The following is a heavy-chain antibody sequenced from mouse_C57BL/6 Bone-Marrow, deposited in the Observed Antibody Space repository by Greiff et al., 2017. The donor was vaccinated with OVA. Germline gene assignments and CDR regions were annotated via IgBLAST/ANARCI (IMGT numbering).Heavy chain of an antibody. CDR3: TPRGLRRRAGYYAMDY. V-gene: IGHV6-6*01. CDR1: GFTFSDAW. Sequence: EVMLVESGGGLVQPGGSMKLSCAASGFTFSDAWMDWVRQSPEKGLEWVAEIRNKANNHATYYAESVKGRFTISRDDSKSSVYLQMNSLRAEDTGIYYCTPRGLRRRAGYYAMDYWGQGTSVTVSS. D-gene: IGHD2-2*01. CDR2: IRNKANNHAT. J-gene: IGHJ4*01.